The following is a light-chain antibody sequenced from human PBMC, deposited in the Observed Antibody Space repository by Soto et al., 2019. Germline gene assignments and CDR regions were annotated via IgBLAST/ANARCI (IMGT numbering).Light chain of an antibody. Sequence: DIVMTQSPDSLAVSLGERATINCKSSQSVLYSSNQKNYLAWYQQKPGQPPKLLISWASTRESGVPDRFSGGGSGTDFTLTISRLQAEDVAVYYCQQYYGTPLTFGGGTKVEIK. J-gene: IGKJ4*01. CDR2: WAS. V-gene: IGKV4-1*01. CDR3: QQYYGTPLT. CDR1: QSVLYSSNQKNY.